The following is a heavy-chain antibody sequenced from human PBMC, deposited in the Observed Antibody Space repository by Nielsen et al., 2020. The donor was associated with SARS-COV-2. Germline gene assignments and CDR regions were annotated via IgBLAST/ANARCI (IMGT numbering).Heavy chain of an antibody. V-gene: IGHV3-15*01. J-gene: IGHJ4*03. Sequence: GGSLRLSCAASGFTFSNAWMSWVRQAPGKGLEWVGRIKSKTDGGTTDYAAPVKGRFTISRDDSKNTLYLQMNSLKTEDTAVYYCTTDRYYDYVWGSYRFPDYWGQGTTVTVSS. CDR1: GFTFSNAW. CDR2: IKSKTDGGTT. CDR3: TTDRYYDYVWGSYRFPDY. D-gene: IGHD3-16*02.